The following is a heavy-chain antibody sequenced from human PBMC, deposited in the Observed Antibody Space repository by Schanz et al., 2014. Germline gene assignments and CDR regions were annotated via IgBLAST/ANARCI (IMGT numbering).Heavy chain of an antibody. CDR3: ARDRGHGDLPGDI. D-gene: IGHD4-17*01. CDR1: GGSVSSGGDY. J-gene: IGHJ3*02. Sequence: QVQLQESGPGLVKPSQTLSLTCTVSGGSVSSGGDYWSWIRQHPGKGLEWIWFISYSGSTYYNPSLKSRVAISVDTTKNQFSLNLSSATAADTAVYYCARDRGHGDLPGDIWGQGTMVTVSS. CDR2: ISYSGST. V-gene: IGHV4-31*03.